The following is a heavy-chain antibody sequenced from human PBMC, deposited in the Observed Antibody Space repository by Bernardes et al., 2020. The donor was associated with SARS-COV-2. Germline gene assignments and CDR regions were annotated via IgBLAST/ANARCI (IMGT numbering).Heavy chain of an antibody. D-gene: IGHD2-15*01. CDR3: ARECRNCSGGSCVIRMGRIYYYNGIDV. CDR2: IYYSGST. CDR1: GGSISSYY. V-gene: IGHV4-59*01. J-gene: IGHJ6*02. Sequence: SETLSLTCTVSGGSISSYYWSWIRQPPGKGLEWIGYIYYSGSTNYNPSLKSRVTISVDTSKNQFSLKLSSVTAADTAVYYCARECRNCSGGSCVIRMGRIYYYNGIDVWGQGTTGTVSS.